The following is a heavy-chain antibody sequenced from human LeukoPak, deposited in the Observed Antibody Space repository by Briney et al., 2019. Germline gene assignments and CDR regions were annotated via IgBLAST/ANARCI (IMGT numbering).Heavy chain of an antibody. CDR3: ARVGIAVALDY. CDR2: ISAYNGNT. J-gene: IGHJ4*02. Sequence: ASVKVSCKSSGYTFTIYGISWVRQAPAQGLEWMGWISAYNGNTNSAQKLQGRVTMTTDTSTSTAYMELRSLRSDDTAVYYCARVGIAVALDYWGQGTLVTVSS. CDR1: GYTFTIYG. V-gene: IGHV1-18*01. D-gene: IGHD6-19*01.